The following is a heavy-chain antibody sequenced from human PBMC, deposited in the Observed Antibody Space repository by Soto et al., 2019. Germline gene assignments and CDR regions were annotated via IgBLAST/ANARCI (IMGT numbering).Heavy chain of an antibody. V-gene: IGHV4-61*01. CDR1: GGSVSSGSYY. CDR2: IYYSGST. CDR3: ARDRYYYDSSGYYYAFDV. D-gene: IGHD3-22*01. J-gene: IGHJ3*01. Sequence: SETLSLTCTVSGGSVSSGSYYWSWIRQPPGKGLEWIGYIYYSGSTNYNPSLKSRVTISVDTSKNQFSLKLSSVTAADTAVYYCARDRYYYDSSGYYYAFDVWGQGTMVTVSS.